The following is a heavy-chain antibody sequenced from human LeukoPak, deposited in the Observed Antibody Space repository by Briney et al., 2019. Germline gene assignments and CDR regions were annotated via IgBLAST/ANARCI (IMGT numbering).Heavy chain of an antibody. Sequence: SVKVSCKASGGTFSSYAISWVRQAPGQGLEWMGGIIPIFGTANYAQKFQGRVTVTTDESTSTAYMELSSLRSEDTAVYYCARSPGEWLSPVFYYYYYMDIWGKGTTVTVSS. D-gene: IGHD3-3*01. CDR2: IIPIFGTA. J-gene: IGHJ6*03. CDR1: GGTFSSYA. V-gene: IGHV1-69*05. CDR3: ARSPGEWLSPVFYYYYYMDI.